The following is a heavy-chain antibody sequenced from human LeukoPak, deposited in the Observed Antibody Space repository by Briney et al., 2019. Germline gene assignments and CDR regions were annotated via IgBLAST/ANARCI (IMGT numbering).Heavy chain of an antibody. Sequence: SETLPLTCTVSGGSISSGGYYWSWIRQHPGKGLEWIGYIYYSGSTYYNPSLKSRVTISVDTSKNQFSLKLSSVTAADTAVYYCARASAAGSFDYWGQGTLVTVSS. CDR1: GGSISSGGYY. CDR3: ARASAAGSFDY. V-gene: IGHV4-31*03. D-gene: IGHD6-13*01. J-gene: IGHJ4*02. CDR2: IYYSGST.